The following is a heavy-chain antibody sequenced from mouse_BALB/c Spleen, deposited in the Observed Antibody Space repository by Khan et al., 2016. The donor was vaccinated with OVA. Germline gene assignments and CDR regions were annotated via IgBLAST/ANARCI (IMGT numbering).Heavy chain of an antibody. CDR2: IWSGGST. Sequence: VQLQQSGPGLVQPSQSLSITCTVSGFSLTSYGVHWVRQSPGKGLEWLGVIWSGGSTDYNAAFISRLSISQENSKSQVFFNLNNLQANDKARNYVARNYCYDEGRSYWGQGTLVTVSA. D-gene: IGHD2-12*01. V-gene: IGHV2-2*02. CDR1: GFSLTSYG. J-gene: IGHJ3*01. CDR3: ARNYCYDEGRSY.